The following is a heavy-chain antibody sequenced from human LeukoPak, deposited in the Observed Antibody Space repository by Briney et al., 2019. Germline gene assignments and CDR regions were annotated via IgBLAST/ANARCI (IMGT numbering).Heavy chain of an antibody. V-gene: IGHV3-15*01. J-gene: IGHJ6*02. D-gene: IGHD3-10*01. CDR1: GVTFTHAW. Sequence: PGGSLRLSCAVSGVTFTHAWVNWVRQAPGKGLEWVGRFKTSSDGGATDYAASVNGRFTISRDDSTHTVFLQMSSLKTEDTAVYYCATAGHTRVIDIRGYHFILKYGMDVWGQGTTVTVSS. CDR2: FKTSSDGGAT. CDR3: ATAGHTRVIDIRGYHFILKYGMDV.